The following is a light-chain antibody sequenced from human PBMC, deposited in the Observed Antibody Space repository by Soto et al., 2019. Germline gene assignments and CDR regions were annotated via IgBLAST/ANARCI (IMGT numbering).Light chain of an antibody. CDR1: SSDVGGYNY. Sequence: QSVLTQPRSVSGSPGQSVTISCTGTSSDVGGYNYVSWYQQHPGKAPKFMIYDVSKRPSGVPDRFSGSKSGNTASLTISGLQAEDEAEYYCCSYAGRYTYVFGSGTKLTVL. CDR2: DVS. CDR3: CSYAGRYTYV. V-gene: IGLV2-11*01. J-gene: IGLJ1*01.